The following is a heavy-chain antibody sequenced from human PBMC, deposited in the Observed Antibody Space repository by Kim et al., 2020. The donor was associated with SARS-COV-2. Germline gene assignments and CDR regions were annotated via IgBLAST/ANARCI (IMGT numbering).Heavy chain of an antibody. J-gene: IGHJ4*02. D-gene: IGHD3-16*01. CDR3: ARAARSGGFDY. CDR2: IGTAGDT. Sequence: GGSLRLSCAASGFTFSSYDMHWVRQATGKGLEWVSAIGTAGDTYYPGSVKGRFTISRENAKNSLYLQMNSLRAGDTAVYYCARAARSGGFDYWGQGTLVTVSS. V-gene: IGHV3-13*01. CDR1: GFTFSSYD.